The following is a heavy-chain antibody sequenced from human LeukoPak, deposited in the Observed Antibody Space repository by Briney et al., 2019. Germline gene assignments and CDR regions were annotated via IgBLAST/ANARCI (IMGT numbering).Heavy chain of an antibody. D-gene: IGHD3-16*01. Sequence: SVNVSCKASGGSFSSYAITWVRQAPGQGLEWMGRIIPTFGTPTYAQKFQGRVTITADMGSSTAYLELTSLTSEDTARYFCAKQGAVRQDYYMDVWGSGTTVTVS. CDR2: IIPTFGTP. V-gene: IGHV1-69*06. CDR1: GGSFSSYA. CDR3: AKQGAVRQDYYMDV. J-gene: IGHJ6*03.